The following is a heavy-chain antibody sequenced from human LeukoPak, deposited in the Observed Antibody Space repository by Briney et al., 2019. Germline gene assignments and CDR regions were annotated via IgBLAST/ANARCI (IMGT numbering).Heavy chain of an antibody. CDR3: AKVAVGWVAFEY. D-gene: IGHD2-15*01. Sequence: GGSLRLSCAASGFTFSSYGMSWVRQAPGKGLEWVSAISDSGGATYYADSVKGRFTISRDKSKNTLYLQVNSLRSDDTAVYYCAKVAVGWVAFEYWGQGTLVTVSS. J-gene: IGHJ4*02. CDR2: ISDSGGAT. V-gene: IGHV3-23*01. CDR1: GFTFSSYG.